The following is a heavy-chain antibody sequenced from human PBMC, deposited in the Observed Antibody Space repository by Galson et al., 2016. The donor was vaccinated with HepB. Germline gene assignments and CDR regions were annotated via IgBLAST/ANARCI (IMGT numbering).Heavy chain of an antibody. J-gene: IGHJ4*02. Sequence: SVRVSCKASGYTFSNSGLNWVRQAPGQGLEWVGVINVNTGNTSYAQDFTGRVTISSDTSVSTAYLHISSLKAEDTDVCYCWSGEGRVDYWGQGTLVTVSS. CDR3: WSGEGRVDY. CDR1: GYTFSNSG. V-gene: IGHV7-4-1*02. CDR2: INVNTGNT.